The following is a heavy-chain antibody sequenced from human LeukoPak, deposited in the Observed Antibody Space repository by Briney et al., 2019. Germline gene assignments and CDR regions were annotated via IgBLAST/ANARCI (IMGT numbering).Heavy chain of an antibody. Sequence: PSETLSLTSAVSGGSFSDYYWNWIRQPPGKGLEWIGEINHSGSTNYNPSIKSRVTISIDTSKNQFSLKLSSVTAADTAVYYCARGGYYGSGNDFRFDPWGQGTLVTVSS. J-gene: IGHJ5*02. CDR3: ARGGYYGSGNDFRFDP. CDR2: INHSGST. V-gene: IGHV4-34*01. D-gene: IGHD3-10*01. CDR1: GGSFSDYY.